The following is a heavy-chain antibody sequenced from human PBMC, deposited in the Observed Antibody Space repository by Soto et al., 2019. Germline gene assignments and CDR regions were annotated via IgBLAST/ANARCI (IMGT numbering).Heavy chain of an antibody. CDR3: ATLILS. J-gene: IGHJ4*02. V-gene: IGHV3-48*03. CDR1: VFTFISFE. CDR2: ISSSGSTI. Sequence: GWSLRLSCASSVFTFISFEMNWVRQAPGKGLEWVSYISSSGSTIYYADSVKGRFTVSRDNAKNSLYLQMNSLRAEDTAVYYCATLILSWGQGTLVTVSS.